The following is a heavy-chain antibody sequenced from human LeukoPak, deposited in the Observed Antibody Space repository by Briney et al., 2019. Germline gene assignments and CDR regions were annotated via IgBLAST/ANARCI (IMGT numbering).Heavy chain of an antibody. J-gene: IGHJ3*02. CDR3: AREGVGATMSPHDAFDI. Sequence: SETLSLTCTVSGGSISSYYWSWIRQPPGKGLEWIGYIYYSGSTNYNPSLKSRVTISVDTSKNQFSLKLSSVTAADTAVYYCAREGVGATMSPHDAFDIWGQGTMVTVSS. CDR1: GGSISSYY. D-gene: IGHD1-26*01. CDR2: IYYSGST. V-gene: IGHV4-59*01.